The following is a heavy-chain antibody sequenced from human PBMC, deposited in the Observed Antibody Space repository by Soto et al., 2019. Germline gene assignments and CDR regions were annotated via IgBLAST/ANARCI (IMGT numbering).Heavy chain of an antibody. D-gene: IGHD3-22*01. J-gene: IGHJ4*02. CDR2: ISGSGGST. V-gene: IGHV3-23*01. Sequence: GGSLRLSCAASGFTFSSYAMSWVRQAPGKGLEWVSAISGSGGSTYYADSVKGRFTISRDNSKNTLYLQMNSLRAEDTAVYYCASSVVFYYDSSGGDYWGQGTLVTVSS. CDR3: ASSVVFYYDSSGGDY. CDR1: GFTFSSYA.